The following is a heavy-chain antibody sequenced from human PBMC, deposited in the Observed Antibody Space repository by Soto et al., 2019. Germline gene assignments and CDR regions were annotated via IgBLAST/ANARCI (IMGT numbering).Heavy chain of an antibody. D-gene: IGHD1-26*01. CDR1: GFTFSGSA. CDR3: TSPYFIIVGATTDYYYYGMDV. CDR2: IRSKANSYAT. V-gene: IGHV3-73*01. Sequence: PGGSLRLSCAASGFTFSGSAMHWVRQASGKGLEWVGRIRSKANSYATAYAASVKGRFTISRDDSKNTAYLQMNSLKTEDTAVYYCTSPYFIIVGATTDYYYYGMDVWGQGTTVTVSS. J-gene: IGHJ6*02.